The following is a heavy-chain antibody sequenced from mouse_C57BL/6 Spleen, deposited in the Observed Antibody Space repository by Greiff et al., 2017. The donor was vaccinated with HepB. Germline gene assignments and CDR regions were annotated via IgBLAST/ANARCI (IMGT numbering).Heavy chain of an antibody. Sequence: QVQLQQPGAELVRPGSSVKLSCKASGYTFTSYWMHWVKQRPIQGLEWIGNIDPSDSETHYNQKFKDKATLTVDKSSSTAYMQLSSLTSEDSAVYYCARPYYYGSSSLFDYWGQGTTLTVSS. CDR3: ARPYYYGSSSLFDY. CDR1: GYTFTSYW. D-gene: IGHD1-1*01. V-gene: IGHV1-52*01. CDR2: IDPSDSET. J-gene: IGHJ2*01.